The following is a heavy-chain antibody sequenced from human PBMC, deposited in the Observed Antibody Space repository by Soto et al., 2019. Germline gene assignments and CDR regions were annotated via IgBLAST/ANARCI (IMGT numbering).Heavy chain of an antibody. CDR3: SFTLRRGPPFYY. D-gene: IGHD2-15*01. Sequence: SETLSLTCTVSGGSISSYDYYWSWIRQPPGKGLECIGYIYYSGSTYYNPSLKSRVTISVDTSKNQFSLKLSSVTAADTAVYYCSFTLRRGPPFYYWCQGTLVTVSS. CDR1: GGSISSYDYY. CDR2: IYYSGST. V-gene: IGHV4-30-4*01. J-gene: IGHJ4*02.